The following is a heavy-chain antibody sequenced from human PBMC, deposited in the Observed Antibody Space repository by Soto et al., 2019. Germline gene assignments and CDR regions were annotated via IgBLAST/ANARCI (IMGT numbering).Heavy chain of an antibody. Sequence: GGSLRLSCAASGFTFSSYGMHWVRQAPGKGLEWVAVISYDGSNKNYADSVKDRFTISRDNSMNTVYLQMNSLRAEDTAVYFCAKDTYYYDKSGYYGFDSWGQGTLVTVSS. D-gene: IGHD3-22*01. V-gene: IGHV3-30*18. CDR1: GFTFSSYG. CDR2: ISYDGSNK. CDR3: AKDTYYYDKSGYYGFDS. J-gene: IGHJ4*02.